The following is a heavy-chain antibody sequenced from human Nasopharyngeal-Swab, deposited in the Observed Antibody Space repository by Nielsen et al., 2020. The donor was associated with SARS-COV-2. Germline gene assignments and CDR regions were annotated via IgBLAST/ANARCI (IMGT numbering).Heavy chain of an antibody. CDR2: ISSSSSYI. CDR3: ARTDSSWHYFDY. CDR1: GFTFNSHG. J-gene: IGHJ4*02. D-gene: IGHD6-13*01. V-gene: IGHV3-21*01. Sequence: GGSLRLSCAASGFTFNSHGMHWVRQAPGKGLEWVSSISSSSSYIYYADSVKGRFTIFRDNAKNSLYLQMNSLRAEDTAVYYCARTDSSWHYFDYWGQGTLVTVSS.